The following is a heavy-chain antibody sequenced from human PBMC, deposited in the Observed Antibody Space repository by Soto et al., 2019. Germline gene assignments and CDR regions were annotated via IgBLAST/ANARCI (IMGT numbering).Heavy chain of an antibody. J-gene: IGHJ4*02. CDR1: GYTFTGYY. CDR3: AREGDVALDYFDY. Sequence: ASVKVSCKASGYTFTGYYMHWVRQAPGQGLEWMGWINPNSGGTNYAQKFQGWVTMTRDTSISTAYMELRRLRSDDRAGYYCAREGDVALDYFDYWGQGTRVTVSS. CDR2: INPNSGGT. V-gene: IGHV1-2*04. D-gene: IGHD3-16*01.